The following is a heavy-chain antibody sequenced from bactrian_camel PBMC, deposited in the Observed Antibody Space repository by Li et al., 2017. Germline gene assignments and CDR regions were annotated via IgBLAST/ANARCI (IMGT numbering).Heavy chain of an antibody. D-gene: IGHD7*01. V-gene: IGHV3S35*01. CDR1: GFTLSTYS. Sequence: DVQLVESGGGSVQVGGSLRLSCAASGFTLSTYSTGWFRQAPGKGLEWVSKISRRGDSKYYAPSWKGRATISRDNSKNTVTLQLSSLRIEDTAISYCIKGSQSDGTSRGQGTQVTVS. CDR3: IKGSQSDGTS. J-gene: IGHJ4*01. CDR2: ISRRGDSK.